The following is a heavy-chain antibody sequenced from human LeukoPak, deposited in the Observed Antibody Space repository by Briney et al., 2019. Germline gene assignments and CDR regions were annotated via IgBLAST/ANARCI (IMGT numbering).Heavy chain of an antibody. CDR3: ASVGAAAGLGY. V-gene: IGHV1-18*01. J-gene: IGHJ4*02. CDR2: MSPNSDYT. Sequence: ASVKVSCKASGYTFTSYDINWVRQASGQGLEWTGWMSPNSDYTNYAQKLQGRVTMTTDTSTSTAYMELRSLRSDDTAVYYCASVGAAAGLGYWGQGTLVTVSS. D-gene: IGHD6-13*01. CDR1: GYTFTSYD.